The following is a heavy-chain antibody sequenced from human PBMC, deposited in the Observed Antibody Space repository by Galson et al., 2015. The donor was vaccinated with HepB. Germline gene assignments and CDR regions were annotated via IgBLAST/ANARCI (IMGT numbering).Heavy chain of an antibody. V-gene: IGHV3-30-3*02. D-gene: IGHD1-1*01. CDR3: AKWRLSERWFDP. CDR1: GITFSSNA. Sequence: SLRLSCAASGITFSSNAMHWVRQAPGKGLEWVAVISYDGNNKYYADSVKGRFTISRDNSRNTLYLQMNSLRAEDTAVYYCAKWRLSERWFDPWGQGTLVTVSS. J-gene: IGHJ5*02. CDR2: ISYDGNNK.